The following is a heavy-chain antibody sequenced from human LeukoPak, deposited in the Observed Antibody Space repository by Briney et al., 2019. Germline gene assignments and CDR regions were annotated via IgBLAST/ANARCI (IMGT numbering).Heavy chain of an antibody. V-gene: IGHV4-59*08. CDR1: GGSISSYY. CDR2: IYYSGST. J-gene: IGHJ4*02. Sequence: SETLSLTCTVSGGSISSYYWSWIRQPPGKGLEWIGYIYYSGSTNYNPSLKSRVTISVDTSKNQFSLKLSSVTAADTAVYYCARSSYGYLFDYWGQGTLATVSS. D-gene: IGHD5-18*01. CDR3: ARSSYGYLFDY.